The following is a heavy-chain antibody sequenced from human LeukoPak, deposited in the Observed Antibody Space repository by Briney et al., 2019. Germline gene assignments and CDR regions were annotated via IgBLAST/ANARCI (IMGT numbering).Heavy chain of an antibody. CDR3: ARDAYSVGSGSYYRTLVGPEDKYYYYGMDV. Sequence: ASVKVSCKASGYTFTSYYMHWVRQAPGQGLEWMGIINPSGGSTSYAQKFQGRVTMTRDTSTSTVYMELSSLRSEDTAVYYCARDAYSVGSGSYYRTLVGPEDKYYYYGMDVWGQGTTVTVSS. J-gene: IGHJ6*02. CDR1: GYTFTSYY. V-gene: IGHV1-46*01. CDR2: INPSGGST. D-gene: IGHD3-10*01.